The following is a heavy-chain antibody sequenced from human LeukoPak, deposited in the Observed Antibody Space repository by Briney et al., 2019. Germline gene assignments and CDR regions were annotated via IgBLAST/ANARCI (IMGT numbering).Heavy chain of an antibody. D-gene: IGHD1-26*01. V-gene: IGHV4-39*01. CDR2: IYHSGST. Sequence: SETPSLTCTVSGGSISSSSYYWGWIRQPPGKGLEWIGSIYHSGSTYYNPSLKSRVTISVDTSKNQFSLKLSSVTAADTAVYYCARQGGDYFDYWGQGTLVTVSS. CDR3: ARQGGDYFDY. J-gene: IGHJ4*02. CDR1: GGSISSSSYY.